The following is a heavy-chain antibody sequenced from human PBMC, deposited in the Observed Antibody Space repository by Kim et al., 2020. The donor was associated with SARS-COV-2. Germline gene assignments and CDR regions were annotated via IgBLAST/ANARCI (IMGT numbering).Heavy chain of an antibody. CDR1: GFTFSSYA. Sequence: GGSLRLSCAASGFTFSSYAMHWVRQAPGKGLEWVAVISYDGSNKYYADSVKGRFTISRDNSKNTLYLQMNSLRAEDTAVYYCARDAVSIWFGELSTYFDYWGQGTLVTVSS. J-gene: IGHJ4*02. CDR2: ISYDGSNK. V-gene: IGHV3-30*04. D-gene: IGHD3-10*01. CDR3: ARDAVSIWFGELSTYFDY.